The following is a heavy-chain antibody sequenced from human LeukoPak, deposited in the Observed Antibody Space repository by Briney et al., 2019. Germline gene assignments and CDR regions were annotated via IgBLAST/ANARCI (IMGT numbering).Heavy chain of an antibody. CDR1: EFTFSDYN. V-gene: IGHV3-11*01. D-gene: IGHD3-9*01. CDR3: ARSIGLTGGGVDV. Sequence: GGSLRLSCAASEFTFSDYNMNWLRQAPGKGLEWVSYITNSGSTIRYADSVKGRFTISRDNAKNSLYLQMNSLRAEDTAVYHCARSIGLTGGGVDVWGQGNTVTVSS. CDR2: ITNSGSTI. J-gene: IGHJ6*02.